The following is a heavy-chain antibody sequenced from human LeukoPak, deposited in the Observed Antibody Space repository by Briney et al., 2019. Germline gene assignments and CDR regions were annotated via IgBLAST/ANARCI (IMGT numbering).Heavy chain of an antibody. D-gene: IGHD2-2*01. Sequence: ASVKVSCKASGYTFTGYYMHWVRQAPGQGLEWMGWINPNSGGTNYAQKFQGRVTMTRDTSIGTAYMELSRLRSDDTAVYYCARGDIVVVPAVNWFDPWGQGTLVTVSS. V-gene: IGHV1-2*02. CDR2: INPNSGGT. CDR3: ARGDIVVVPAVNWFDP. CDR1: GYTFTGYY. J-gene: IGHJ5*02.